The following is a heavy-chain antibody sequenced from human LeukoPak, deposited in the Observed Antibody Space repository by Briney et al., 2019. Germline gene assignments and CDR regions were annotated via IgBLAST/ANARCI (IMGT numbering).Heavy chain of an antibody. J-gene: IGHJ6*02. V-gene: IGHV1-8*01. D-gene: IGHD3-3*01. CDR1: GYTFTSYD. Sequence: ASVMVSCTASGYTFTSYDINWVRQATGQGLEWMGWMNPNSGNTGYAQKFQGRVTMTRNTSISTAYMELSSLRSEDTAVYYCARASQTFITIFGVVIINGADYYGMDVWGHGTTVTVSS. CDR2: MNPNSGNT. CDR3: ARASQTFITIFGVVIINGADYYGMDV.